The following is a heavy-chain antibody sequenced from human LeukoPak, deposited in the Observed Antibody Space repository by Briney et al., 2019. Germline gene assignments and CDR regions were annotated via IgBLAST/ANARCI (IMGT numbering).Heavy chain of an antibody. Sequence: GGSLRLSCAASGVTARYNHMSWVRPTPGERLGWVSLIYRGGSTNYTAAVKGRFTISRDNSKNTLYLQMNSLTVEDTAAYYCAKDGCSGGTCYGYFDSWGQGTLVIVS. V-gene: IGHV3-53*05. D-gene: IGHD2-15*01. CDR1: GVTARYNH. J-gene: IGHJ4*02. CDR3: AKDGCSGGTCYGYFDS. CDR2: IYRGGST.